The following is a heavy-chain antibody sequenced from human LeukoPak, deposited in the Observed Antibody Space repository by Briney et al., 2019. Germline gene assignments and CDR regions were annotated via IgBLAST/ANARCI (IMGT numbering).Heavy chain of an antibody. J-gene: IGHJ4*02. CDR2: ISAYNGNT. V-gene: IGHV1-18*04. CDR3: ARDSSGWSSLDY. Sequence: ASVKVSCKASGYTFTSYGIGWVRQAPGQGLEWMGWISAYNGNTNYAQKLQGRVTMTTDTSTSTAYMELRSLRSDDTAVYYCARDSSGWSSLDYWGQGTLVTVSS. D-gene: IGHD6-19*01. CDR1: GYTFTSYG.